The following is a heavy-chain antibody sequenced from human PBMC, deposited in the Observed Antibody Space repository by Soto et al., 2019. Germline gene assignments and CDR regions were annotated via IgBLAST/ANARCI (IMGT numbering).Heavy chain of an antibody. CDR1: GFTFSSYS. CDR2: ISSSSSYI. CDR3: ARDTVSYCSSTSCSSHFDY. V-gene: IGHV3-21*01. D-gene: IGHD2-2*01. J-gene: IGHJ4*02. Sequence: EVQLVESGGGLVKPGGSLRLSCTASGFTFSSYSMNWVRQAPGKGLEWVSSISSSSSYIYYADSVKGRFTISRDNAKNSLYLHMNSLRANASAVYYCARDTVSYCSSTSCSSHFDYWGQGTLVTVSS.